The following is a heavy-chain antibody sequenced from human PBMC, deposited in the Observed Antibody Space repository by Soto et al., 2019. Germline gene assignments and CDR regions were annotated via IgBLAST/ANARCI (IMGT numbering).Heavy chain of an antibody. CDR3: ARERSRYNRSGYYRPDY. J-gene: IGHJ4*02. Sequence: SVKVSCKASGDTFSSYAISWVRQAPGQGLEWMGGIIPILCTPNYAQKFQGRVTITADKSTSTAYMELSSLRSEDTAVYYCARERSRYNRSGYYRPDYWGQGTLVTVSS. D-gene: IGHD3-22*01. V-gene: IGHV1-69*10. CDR2: IIPILCTP. CDR1: GDTFSSYA.